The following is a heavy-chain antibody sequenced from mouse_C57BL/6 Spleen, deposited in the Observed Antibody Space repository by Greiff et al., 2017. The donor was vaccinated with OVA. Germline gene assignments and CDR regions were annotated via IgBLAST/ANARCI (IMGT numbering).Heavy chain of an antibody. J-gene: IGHJ4*01. CDR1: GYTFTGYW. D-gene: IGHD2-3*01. V-gene: IGHV1-9*01. Sequence: QVQLQQSGAELMKPGASVKLSCKATGYTFTGYWIEWVKQRPGHGLEWIGEILPGSGSTNYNEKFKGKATFTADTSSNTAYMQLSSLTTEDSAIYYCARYDVPLYDGYYFAMDYWGQGTSVTVSS. CDR3: ARYDVPLYDGYYFAMDY. CDR2: ILPGSGST.